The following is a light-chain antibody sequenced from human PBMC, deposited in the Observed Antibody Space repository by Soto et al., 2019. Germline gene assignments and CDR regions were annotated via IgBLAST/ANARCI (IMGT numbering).Light chain of an antibody. Sequence: QSALTQPASVSGSPGQSITISCTGTSSDVGAYNYVSWYQQHPGKVPKLMIYDVNNRPSGVSNRFSGSKSGNTASLTISGLQAEDEADYYCSSYTSSSKVIFGGGTKLTVL. CDR1: SSDVGAYNY. CDR3: SSYTSSSKVI. CDR2: DVN. J-gene: IGLJ2*01. V-gene: IGLV2-14*03.